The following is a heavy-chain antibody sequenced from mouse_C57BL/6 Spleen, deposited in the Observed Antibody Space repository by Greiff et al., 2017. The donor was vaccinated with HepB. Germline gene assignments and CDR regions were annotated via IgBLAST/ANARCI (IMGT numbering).Heavy chain of an antibody. J-gene: IGHJ2*01. CDR3: VRGLGFDY. Sequence: EVKVEESGGGLVQPKGSLKLSCAASGFSFNTYAMNWVRQAPGKGLEWVARIRSKSNNYATYYADSVKDRFTISRDDSESMLYLQMNNLKTEDTAMYYCVRGLGFDYWGQGTTLTVSS. CDR1: GFSFNTYA. V-gene: IGHV10-1*01. CDR2: IRSKSNNYAT.